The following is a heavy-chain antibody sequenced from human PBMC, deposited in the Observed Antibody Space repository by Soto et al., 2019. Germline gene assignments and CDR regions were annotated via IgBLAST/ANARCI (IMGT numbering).Heavy chain of an antibody. V-gene: IGHV4-61*01. Sequence: QVQLQESGPGLVKPSETLSLTCTVSGGSVSSGSYYWSWIRQPPGKGLEWIGYIYYSGSTNYNPSLKRRVPISVGTSKNQFSLKLSSVTAADTAVYYCARGIEGWYQGRYYYGMDVWGQGTTVTVSS. J-gene: IGHJ6*02. CDR1: GGSVSSGSYY. CDR2: IYYSGST. D-gene: IGHD6-19*01. CDR3: ARGIEGWYQGRYYYGMDV.